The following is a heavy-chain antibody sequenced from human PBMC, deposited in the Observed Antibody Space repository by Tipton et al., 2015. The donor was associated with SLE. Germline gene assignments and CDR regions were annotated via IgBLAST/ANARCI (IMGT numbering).Heavy chain of an antibody. Sequence: TLSLTCTVSGGSISSSSYYWGWIRQPPGKGLEWIGSIYYSGSTYYNPSLKSRVTISVDTSKNQFSLKLSSVTAADTAVYYCARHKLSQQLVQDFDYWGQGTLVTVSS. CDR2: IYYSGST. CDR1: GGSISSSSYY. D-gene: IGHD6-13*01. CDR3: ARHKLSQQLVQDFDY. J-gene: IGHJ4*02. V-gene: IGHV4-39*07.